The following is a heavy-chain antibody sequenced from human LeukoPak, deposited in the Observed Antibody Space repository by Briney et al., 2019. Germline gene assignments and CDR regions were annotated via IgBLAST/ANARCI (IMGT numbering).Heavy chain of an antibody. CDR1: GFTFSSYR. J-gene: IGHJ4*02. Sequence: PGGSLRLSCAASGFTFSSYRMSSVRQAPGKGLEWVANIKQDGSEKYYVDSVEGRFTISRDNAHNSLDLQMNSRRAEHTLFYYWARPREGGLVDYWGQGTLVTVSS. CDR3: ARPREGGLVDY. CDR2: IKQDGSEK. V-gene: IGHV3-7*01. D-gene: IGHD6-19*01.